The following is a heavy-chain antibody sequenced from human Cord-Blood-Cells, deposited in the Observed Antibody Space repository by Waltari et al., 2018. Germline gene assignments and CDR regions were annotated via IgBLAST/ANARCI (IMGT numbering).Heavy chain of an antibody. J-gene: IGHJ4*02. Sequence: QVQLVQSGAEVKKPGSSVKVSCKASGGTFSSYAISWVRQAPGQGLEWVGGIIPILGIANYAQKFQGRVTITADKSTSTAYMELSSLRSEDTAVYYCAREGYSGYDWVGYYFDYWGQGTLVTVSS. CDR3: AREGYSGYDWVGYYFDY. CDR2: IIPILGIA. D-gene: IGHD5-12*01. V-gene: IGHV1-69*10. CDR1: GGTFSSYA.